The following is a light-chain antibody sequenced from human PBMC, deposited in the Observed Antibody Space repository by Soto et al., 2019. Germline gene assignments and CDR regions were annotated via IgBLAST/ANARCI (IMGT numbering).Light chain of an antibody. J-gene: IGKJ1*01. V-gene: IGKV3-20*01. CDR2: GAS. CDR1: QSVSSNY. CDR3: QQYGSSPMT. Sequence: EIVLTQSPGTLSLSPGERATLSCRASQSVSSNYLAWYQQRPGQGPRLLVSGASTRATGIPDRFSGSGSGTDFTLTISRLEPGDFAVYYCQQYGSSPMTFGQGTKVDIK.